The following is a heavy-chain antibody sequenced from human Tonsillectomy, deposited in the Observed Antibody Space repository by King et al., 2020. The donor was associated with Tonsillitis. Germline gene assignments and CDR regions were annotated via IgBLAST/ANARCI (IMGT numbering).Heavy chain of an antibody. D-gene: IGHD3-10*01. CDR2: IYHSGST. J-gene: IGHJ3*01. CDR1: GYSISSGYY. CDR3: ARSDGSGSYY. V-gene: IGHV4-38-2*01. Sequence: QLQESGPGLVKPSETLSLTCAVSGYSISSGYYWGWIRQPPGKGLEWIGSIYHSGSTYYNPSLKSRVTISVDTSKNQFSLKLSSVTAADTAVYYCARSDGSGSYYWGQGTMVTVSP.